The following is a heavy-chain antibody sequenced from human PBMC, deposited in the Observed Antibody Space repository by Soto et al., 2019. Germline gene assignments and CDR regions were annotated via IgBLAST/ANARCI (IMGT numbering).Heavy chain of an antibody. J-gene: IGHJ6*03. CDR3: ALGKQQLAQKYYYYYYMDV. CDR1: GYTLTELS. Sequence: VASVQVSCKVSGYTLTELSMHWVRQAPGKGLDWMGGFDPEDGETIYAQKFQGRVTMTEDTSTDTAYMELSSLRSEDTAVYYCALGKQQLAQKYYYYYYMDVWGKGTTVTVSS. V-gene: IGHV1-24*01. D-gene: IGHD6-13*01. CDR2: FDPEDGET.